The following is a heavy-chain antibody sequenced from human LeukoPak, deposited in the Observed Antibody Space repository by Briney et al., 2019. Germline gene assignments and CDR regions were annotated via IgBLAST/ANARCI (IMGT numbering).Heavy chain of an antibody. V-gene: IGHV3-11*04. CDR1: GFTLGDDY. CDR2: ISSSSSTI. D-gene: IGHD3-22*01. Sequence: GGSLRLSCAASGFTLGDDYMSWIRQAPGRGLWWVSYISSSSSTIYYADSVKGRFTISRDNAKNSLYLQMHSLRAEDTAVYYCASDYYDSSGYYSLDYWGQGTLVTVSS. J-gene: IGHJ4*02. CDR3: ASDYYDSSGYYSLDY.